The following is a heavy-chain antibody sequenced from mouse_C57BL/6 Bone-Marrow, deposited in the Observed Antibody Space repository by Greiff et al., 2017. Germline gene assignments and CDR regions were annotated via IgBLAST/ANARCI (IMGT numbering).Heavy chain of an antibody. CDR2: IYPRSGNT. CDR1: GYTFTSYG. CDR3: ASPGIYYYGSSPAY. D-gene: IGHD1-1*01. V-gene: IGHV1-81*01. Sequence: VQLQQSGAELARPGASVKLSCKASGYTFTSYGISWVKQRTGQGLEWIGEIYPRSGNTYYNEKFKGKATLTADKSSSTAYMELRSLTSEDSAVYVCASPGIYYYGSSPAYWGQGTLVTVSA. J-gene: IGHJ3*01.